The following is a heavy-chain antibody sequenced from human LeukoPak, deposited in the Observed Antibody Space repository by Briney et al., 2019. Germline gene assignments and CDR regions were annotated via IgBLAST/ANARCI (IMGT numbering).Heavy chain of an antibody. J-gene: IGHJ4*02. V-gene: IGHV3-13*01. D-gene: IGHD1-26*01. CDR2: IGTAGDT. CDR3: AKGGHWEGATDFDY. Sequence: GGSLRLSCAASGFTFSSYDMHWVRQATGKGLEWVSAIGTAGDTYYPGSVKGRFTISRDNSKNTLYLQMNSLRAEDTAVYYCAKGGHWEGATDFDYWGQGTLVTVSS. CDR1: GFTFSSYD.